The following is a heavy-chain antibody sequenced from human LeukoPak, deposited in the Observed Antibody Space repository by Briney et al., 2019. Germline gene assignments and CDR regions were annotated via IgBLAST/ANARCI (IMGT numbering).Heavy chain of an antibody. CDR1: GYSFTSYW. Sequence: GESLKISCKGSGYSFTSYWIGWVRQMPGKGLEWMGIIYPGDSDTRYSPSFQGQVTISADKSISTAYLQWSGLKASDTAMYYCARHESYYYGSGSYQGEFDYWGQGTLVTVSS. V-gene: IGHV5-51*01. D-gene: IGHD3-10*01. CDR3: ARHESYYYGSGSYQGEFDY. J-gene: IGHJ4*02. CDR2: IYPGDSDT.